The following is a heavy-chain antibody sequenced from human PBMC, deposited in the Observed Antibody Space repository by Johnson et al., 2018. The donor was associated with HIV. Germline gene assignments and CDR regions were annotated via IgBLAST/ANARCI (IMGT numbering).Heavy chain of an antibody. Sequence: QMQLVESGGGVVQPGRSLRLSCAASGFTFSSSAMHWVRQAPGKGLEWLAVISYDGSNKYYADSVKGRFTISRDNSKNTLYLQMNSLRAEDTAVYYCARDRSENAFDIWGQGTMVTVSS. CDR2: ISYDGSNK. CDR3: ARDRSENAFDI. CDR1: GFTFSSSA. J-gene: IGHJ3*02. V-gene: IGHV3-30*04.